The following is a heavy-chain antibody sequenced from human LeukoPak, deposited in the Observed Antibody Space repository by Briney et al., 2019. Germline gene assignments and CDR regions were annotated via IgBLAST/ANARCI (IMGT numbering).Heavy chain of an antibody. CDR3: ARSGSYPRYYFDY. D-gene: IGHD1-26*01. Sequence: PGGSLRLSCAVSGFTFSSYSMNWVRQAPGKGLEWVSYISSSSSTIYYADSVKGRFTISRDNAKNSLYLQMNSLRAEDTAVYYCARSGSYPRYYFDYWGQGTLVTVSS. CDR1: GFTFSSYS. CDR2: ISSSSSTI. J-gene: IGHJ4*02. V-gene: IGHV3-48*01.